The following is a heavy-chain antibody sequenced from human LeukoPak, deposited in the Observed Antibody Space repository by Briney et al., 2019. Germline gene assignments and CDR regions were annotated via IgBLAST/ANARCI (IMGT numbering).Heavy chain of an antibody. CDR3: ARGVAQYYYYYGLDV. D-gene: IGHD2-15*01. CDR1: RYTFTGCF. J-gene: IGHJ6*02. Sequence: ASVTVSCKPSRYTFTGCFMHSVRPGPGQGLEWMGCINPNSGATNYAQKFQGRVTVTRDTSISTDYMEMSRLTSDDTGVYYCARGVAQYYYYYGLDVWGQGTTVTVSS. CDR2: INPNSGAT. V-gene: IGHV1-2*02.